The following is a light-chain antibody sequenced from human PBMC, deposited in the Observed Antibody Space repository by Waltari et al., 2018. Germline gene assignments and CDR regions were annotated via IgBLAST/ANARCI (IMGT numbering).Light chain of an antibody. CDR3: WSYAGSSTWV. CDR2: EGS. J-gene: IGLJ3*02. V-gene: IGLV2-23*01. CDR1: SSDVGSYNL. Sequence: QSALTQPASVSGSPGQSITISCTGTSSDVGSYNLVSWYQQHPGKAPKLMIYEGSKRPAGVSDRFSGAKSGNTASLTISGLQAEDEADYYCWSYAGSSTWVFGGGTKLTVL.